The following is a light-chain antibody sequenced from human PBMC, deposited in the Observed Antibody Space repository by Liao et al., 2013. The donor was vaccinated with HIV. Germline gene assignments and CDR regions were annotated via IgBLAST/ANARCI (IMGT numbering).Light chain of an antibody. CDR1: ALPKHF. J-gene: IGLJ2*01. V-gene: IGLV3-25*02. CDR2: KDT. CDR3: QSWDSDTVV. Sequence: SYELTQPPSLSVSPGQTARITCSGDALPKHFAYWYQQKPGQAPVLVMYKDTERPSGIPERFSGSSSGNTATLTISETQAVDEADYYCQSWDSDTVVFGGGTKLTVL.